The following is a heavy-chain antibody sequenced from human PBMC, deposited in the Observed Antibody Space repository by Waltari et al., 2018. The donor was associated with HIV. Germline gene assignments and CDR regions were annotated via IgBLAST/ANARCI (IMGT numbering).Heavy chain of an antibody. CDR1: QLIFEEFW. V-gene: IGHV3-15*01. J-gene: IGHJ3*01. Sequence: EVQVVESGGGLVKPGGSLRVSCAGFQLIFEEFWMTWVRQAPGKGLEWVGRIKSKRDGGATDYAASVKGRFVISRDDSQNTLYLQMSGLRTEDTAMYYCTTGGYPTEAFDVWGQGTMVTVSP. CDR2: IKSKRDGGAT. D-gene: IGHD5-12*01. CDR3: TTGGYPTEAFDV.